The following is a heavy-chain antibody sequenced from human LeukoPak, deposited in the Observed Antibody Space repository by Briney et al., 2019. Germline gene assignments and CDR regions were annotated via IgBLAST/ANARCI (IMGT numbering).Heavy chain of an antibody. CDR2: IKQDGSEK. J-gene: IGHJ4*02. CDR3: AKDNGDLYFALDY. D-gene: IGHD4-17*01. CDR1: GFTFSSYW. V-gene: IGHV3-7*05. Sequence: GGSLRLSCAVSGFTFSSYWLSWVRQAPGKGLEWVANIKQDGSEKYSVDSVKGRFTISRDNSKNTLYLQMNSLRAEDTAVYYCAKDNGDLYFALDYWGQGTLVTVSS.